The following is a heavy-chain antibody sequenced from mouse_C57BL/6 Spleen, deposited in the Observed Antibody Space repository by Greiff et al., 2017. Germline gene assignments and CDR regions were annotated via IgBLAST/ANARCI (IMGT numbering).Heavy chain of an antibody. CDR2: IRNKANNHAT. CDR1: GFTFSDSW. D-gene: IGHD1-1*01. Sequence: EVMLVESGGGFVQPGGSMKFSCAASGFTFSDSWMDWVRQSPEKGLEWVAEIRNKANNHATYYAESVKGGFTISRDDSKSSVYLQMNSLRAEDTGIYYCTREICSRFAYWGQGTLVTVSA. CDR3: TREICSRFAY. J-gene: IGHJ3*01. V-gene: IGHV6-6*01.